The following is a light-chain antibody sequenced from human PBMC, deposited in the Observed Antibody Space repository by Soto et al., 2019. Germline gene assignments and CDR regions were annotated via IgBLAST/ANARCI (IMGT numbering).Light chain of an antibody. CDR3: SSYTSSSAV. CDR1: SSDVGGYNY. CDR2: EVS. J-gene: IGLJ2*01. Sequence: QSALTQPASVSGSPGQSITISCTGTSSDVGGYNYVSWYQQHPGKAPKLMIYEVSNRPSGVSNRFSGSKSGNTASLTISGXQAEDEADYYCSSYTSSSAVFGGGTKVTVL. V-gene: IGLV2-14*01.